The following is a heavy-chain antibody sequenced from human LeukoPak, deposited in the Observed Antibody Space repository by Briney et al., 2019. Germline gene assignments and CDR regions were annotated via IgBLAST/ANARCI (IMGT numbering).Heavy chain of an antibody. D-gene: IGHD3-22*01. CDR3: ARHLDYYDSTGYSLNYFDY. J-gene: IGHJ4*02. CDR1: GDSISSSGYY. V-gene: IGHV4-39*01. CDR2: INYSGTA. Sequence: SETLSLTCTVSGDSISSSGYYWGWIRQSPGKGLEWIGSINYSGTAYYNPSLKSRVTISVDTSKNHFSLKLSSVTAADTAVYFCARHLDYYDSTGYSLNYFDYWGQGTLVTVSS.